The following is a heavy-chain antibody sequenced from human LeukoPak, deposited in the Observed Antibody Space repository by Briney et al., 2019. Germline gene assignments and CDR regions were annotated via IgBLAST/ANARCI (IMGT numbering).Heavy chain of an antibody. D-gene: IGHD2-2*01. CDR3: AYQLQGGHTSVQH. J-gene: IGHJ1*01. CDR1: GCSISSSSYY. CDR2: IYYSGST. Sequence: SETLSLTCTVSGCSISSSSYYWRWIRQPPGKGLEWIGSIYYSGSTYYNPSLKSRVTISVDTSKNQFSLKLSSVTAADTAVYYCAYQLQGGHTSVQHWGQGTLVTVSS. V-gene: IGHV4-39*01.